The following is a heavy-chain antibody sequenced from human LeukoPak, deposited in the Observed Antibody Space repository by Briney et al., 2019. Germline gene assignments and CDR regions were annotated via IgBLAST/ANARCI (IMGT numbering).Heavy chain of an antibody. J-gene: IGHJ4*02. Sequence: SETLSLTCSVSGYSITSGNYWGCFRQAPGKGLEWIGSIYHTGITNSNPSLKSRVTISVDTSKNQFSLELTSVAAADSAVYYCARGRRIPVGDDYWGQGTLVTVSS. CDR3: ARGRRIPVGDDY. D-gene: IGHD6-19*01. CDR1: GYSITSGNY. V-gene: IGHV4-38-2*02. CDR2: IYHTGIT.